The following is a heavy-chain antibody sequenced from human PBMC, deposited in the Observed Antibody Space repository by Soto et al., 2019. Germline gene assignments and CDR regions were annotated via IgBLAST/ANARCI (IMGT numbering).Heavy chain of an antibody. CDR3: ALKLGVRNYYGSGSWMGYYYGMDV. CDR1: GYTFTSYY. Sequence: GASVKVSCKASGYTFTSYYMHWVRQAPGQGLEWMGIINPSGGSTSYAQKFQGRVTMTRDTSTSTVYMELSSLRSEDTAVYYCALKLGVRNYYGSGSWMGYYYGMDVWGQGTTVTVSS. V-gene: IGHV1-46*01. D-gene: IGHD3-10*01. J-gene: IGHJ6*02. CDR2: INPSGGST.